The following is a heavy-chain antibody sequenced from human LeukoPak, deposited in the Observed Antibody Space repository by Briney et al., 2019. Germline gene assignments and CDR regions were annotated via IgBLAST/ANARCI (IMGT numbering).Heavy chain of an antibody. D-gene: IGHD5-12*01. J-gene: IGHJ5*02. CDR1: GYSISSAYY. CDR2: ISHRGST. Sequence: SETLSLTCSVSGYSISSAYYWGWIRQPPGKGLEWIGSISHRGSTYYTPSLRSRVTISLDTSKNQFSLNLNSVIAADTAVYYCARAIDSGSDTWGQGTLVTVSS. CDR3: ARAIDSGSDT. V-gene: IGHV4-38-2*02.